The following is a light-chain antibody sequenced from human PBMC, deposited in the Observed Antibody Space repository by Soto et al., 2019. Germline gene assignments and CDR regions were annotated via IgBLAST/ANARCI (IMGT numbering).Light chain of an antibody. CDR1: QSVSSSY. CDR3: QQYGTSRWT. Sequence: EVVLTQSPGTLSLFPGERATLSCRASQSVSSSYLAWYQQKPGQAPRLLIFGASSRATGIPDRFSGSGSGTDFILTISRLEPEDFAVYYCQQYGTSRWTFGQGTKLEIK. J-gene: IGKJ1*01. V-gene: IGKV3-20*01. CDR2: GAS.